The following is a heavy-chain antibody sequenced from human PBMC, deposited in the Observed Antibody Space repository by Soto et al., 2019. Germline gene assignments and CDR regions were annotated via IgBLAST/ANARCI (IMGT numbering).Heavy chain of an antibody. V-gene: IGHV1-3*01. D-gene: IGHD3-10*01. CDR1: GYTFTAFA. CDR2: ISAGNGNT. Sequence: QVQLVQSGAEVKKPGASVKVSCKASGYTFTAFAIHWVRQAPGLMPEWMGWISAGNGNTKSSHKFQGRVTITMDTYASTDYMKLSSLRTEDTAVYYSAGEAPSQVSGMYGDGMDDWGQGTTVTVSS. J-gene: IGHJ6*02. CDR3: AGEAPSQVSGMYGDGMDD.